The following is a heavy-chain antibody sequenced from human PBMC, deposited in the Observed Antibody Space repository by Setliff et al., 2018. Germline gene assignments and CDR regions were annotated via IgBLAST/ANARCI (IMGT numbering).Heavy chain of an antibody. J-gene: IGHJ6*03. V-gene: IGHV4-39*01. CDR1: GGSLSGSLRGYAVF. CDR3: ARHVGTRSRGYNYYYYFMDV. CDR2: AYYNGDS. Sequence: KPSETLSLTCTVSGGSLSGSLRGYAVFWGWIRQSPGKELEWIGSAYYNGDSSYNPSLKSRVTMSVDTSRNQFSLHLISVTAADTAVYYCARHVGTRSRGYNYYYYFMDVWGKGTTVTV. D-gene: IGHD3-10*01.